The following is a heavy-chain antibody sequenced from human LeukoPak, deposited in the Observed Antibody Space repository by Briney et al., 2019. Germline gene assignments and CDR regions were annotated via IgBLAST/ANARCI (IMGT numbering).Heavy chain of an antibody. V-gene: IGHV4-59*01. Sequence: SETLSLTCTVSGGSISGYYWSWIRQPPGKGLEWIGYIYYSGSTIYNPSLKRRVTISVDTSKNQFSLKLSSLTAADTAVYYCARATWLPVGLYYYDSSGYYYYFDYWGQGTLVTVSS. CDR3: ARATWLPVGLYYYDSSGYYYYFDY. CDR1: GGSISGYY. D-gene: IGHD3-22*01. CDR2: IYYSGST. J-gene: IGHJ4*02.